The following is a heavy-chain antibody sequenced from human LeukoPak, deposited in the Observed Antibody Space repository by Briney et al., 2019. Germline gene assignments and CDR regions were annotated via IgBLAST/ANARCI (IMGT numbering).Heavy chain of an antibody. CDR2: ISGSGGST. J-gene: IGHJ4*02. V-gene: IGHV3-23*01. Sequence: GGSLRLSCAASGFTFSNYAMSWVRQAPGKGLEWVSVISGSGGSTYYADSVKGRFTISRDNSKNTLYLQMNSLRAEDTAVYYCAKSLSYDFWSGPRFDYWGQGTLVTVSS. CDR3: AKSLSYDFWSGPRFDY. D-gene: IGHD3-3*01. CDR1: GFTFSNYA.